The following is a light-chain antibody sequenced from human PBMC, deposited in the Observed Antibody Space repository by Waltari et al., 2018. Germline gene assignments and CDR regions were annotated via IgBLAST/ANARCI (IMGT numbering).Light chain of an antibody. J-gene: IGKJ2*01. V-gene: IGKV2-28*01. Sequence: EIVMPQSPLSLPVTPGESASISCRSSQSLLNSNGYNFLDWFLQKPGQSPQRLIYLGTNRASGGPDRVSGSASGTECTMKISGVEAEDVGVYYCMQALQTPRYTFGQGTKREIK. CDR3: MQALQTPRYT. CDR2: LGT. CDR1: QSLLNSNGYNF.